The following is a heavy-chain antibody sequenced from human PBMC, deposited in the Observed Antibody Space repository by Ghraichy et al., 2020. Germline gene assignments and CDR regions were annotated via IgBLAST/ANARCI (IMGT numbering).Heavy chain of an antibody. CDR2: ISGSGGST. CDR1: GFTFSSYA. Sequence: GGSLRLSCAASGFTFSSYAMSWVRQAPGKGLEWVSAISGSGGSTYYADSVKGRFTISRDNSKNTLYLQMNSLRAEDTAVYYCAKDAIVYTVTRISIDAFDIWGQGTMVTVSS. V-gene: IGHV3-23*01. J-gene: IGHJ3*02. D-gene: IGHD4-17*01. CDR3: AKDAIVYTVTRISIDAFDI.